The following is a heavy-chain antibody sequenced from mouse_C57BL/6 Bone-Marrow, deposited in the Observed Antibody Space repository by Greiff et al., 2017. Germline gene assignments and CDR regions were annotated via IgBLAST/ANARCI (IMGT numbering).Heavy chain of an antibody. CDR3: ARDLGSGFDY. V-gene: IGHV2-9-1*01. CDR1: WFSLTSYA. CDR2: IWIGGGS. D-gene: IGHD3-1*01. Sequence: VQLVESGPGLVAPSQSLSLTCTSSWFSLTSYAITWVRQPPGKGLEWVGVIWIGGGSNYNSALKTRLSISKDNSKSQVFLQMNSLQTEDTARYYCARDLGSGFDYWGQGTLVTVSA. J-gene: IGHJ3*01.